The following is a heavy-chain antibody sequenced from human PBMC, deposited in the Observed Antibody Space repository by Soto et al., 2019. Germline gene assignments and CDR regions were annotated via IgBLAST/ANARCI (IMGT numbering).Heavy chain of an antibody. D-gene: IGHD1-26*01. V-gene: IGHV4-39*01. CDR2: ISYSGST. CDR1: GPPITNSSHD. CDR3: ASQELHSAMAV. Sequence: PAATQSRTCTVPGPPITNSSHDWGWIRQPPGKGLEWIGSISYSGSTYYNPSLKSRVTISVDTSKNQFSLKLSSVTAADSVVCYCASQELHSAMAVRGQAPT. J-gene: IGHJ6*02.